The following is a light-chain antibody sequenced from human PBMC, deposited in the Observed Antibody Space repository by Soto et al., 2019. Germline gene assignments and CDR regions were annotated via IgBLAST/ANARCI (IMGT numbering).Light chain of an antibody. CDR3: QSYDNSLSGPVV. CDR1: NSNIGSNY. J-gene: IGLJ3*02. CDR2: RDN. V-gene: IGLV1-47*01. Sequence: QAVLTQPPSASGTPGQRVTISCSGYNSNIGSNYVYWYQQFPGTAPKLLIYRDNQRPSGVPDRFSGSKSGTSASLAITGLQAEDEADYYCQSYDNSLSGPVVFGGGTKLTVL.